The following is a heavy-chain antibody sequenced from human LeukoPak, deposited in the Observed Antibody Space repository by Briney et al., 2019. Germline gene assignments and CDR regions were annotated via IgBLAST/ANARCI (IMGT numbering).Heavy chain of an antibody. CDR2: IYYSGST. Sequence: PSETLSLTCTVSGGSISSYYWNWIRQPPGKGLEWIGYIYYSGSTNYNPSLKSRVTISVDTSKNQFSLKLSSVTAADTAVYYCARHNSGSYYPVAYWGQGTLVTVSS. CDR3: ARHNSGSYYPVAY. CDR1: GGSISSYY. V-gene: IGHV4-59*08. J-gene: IGHJ4*02. D-gene: IGHD1-26*01.